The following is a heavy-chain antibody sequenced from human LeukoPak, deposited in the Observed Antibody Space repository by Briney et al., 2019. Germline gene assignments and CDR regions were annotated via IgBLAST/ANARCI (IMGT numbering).Heavy chain of an antibody. V-gene: IGHV1-18*01. J-gene: IGHJ4*02. CDR1: GYTFTSYG. CDR2: ISAYNGNT. CDR3: ARVVIYYDSSGYYYVRPRYFDY. Sequence: APVKVSCKASGYTFTSYGISWVRQAPGQGLEWMGWISAYNGNTNYAQKLQGRVTMTTDTSTSTAYMELRSLRSDDTAVYYCARVVIYYDSSGYYYVRPRYFDYWGQGTLVTVSS. D-gene: IGHD3-22*01.